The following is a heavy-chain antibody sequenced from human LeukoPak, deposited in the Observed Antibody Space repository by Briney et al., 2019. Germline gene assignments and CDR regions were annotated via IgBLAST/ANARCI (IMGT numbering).Heavy chain of an antibody. V-gene: IGHV3-21*01. CDR1: GFTFSSYS. CDR3: ARRFREQQLVPEIDY. D-gene: IGHD6-13*01. J-gene: IGHJ4*02. CDR2: ISSSSSYI. Sequence: SGGSLRLSCAASGFTFSSYSMNWVRQAPGKGLEWVSSISSSSSYIYYADSVKGRFTISRDNAKNSLYLQMNSLRAEDTAVYYCARRFREQQLVPEIDYWGQGTLVTVSS.